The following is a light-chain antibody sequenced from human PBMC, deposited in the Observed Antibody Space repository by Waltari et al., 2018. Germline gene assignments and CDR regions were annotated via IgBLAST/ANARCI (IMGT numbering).Light chain of an antibody. CDR2: KAS. CDR3: QQYNSYSYT. J-gene: IGKJ2*01. V-gene: IGKV1-5*03. Sequence: TCRTSQSIISWLALYQQKPGKAPKLLIYKASSLESGVPSRFSGSGSGTEFTLTISSLQPDDFATYYYQQYNSYSYTFGQGTKLEIK. CDR1: QSIISW.